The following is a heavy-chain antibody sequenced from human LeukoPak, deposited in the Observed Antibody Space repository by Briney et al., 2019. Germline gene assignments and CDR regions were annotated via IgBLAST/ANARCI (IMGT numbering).Heavy chain of an antibody. CDR2: INHSGSA. V-gene: IGHV4-34*01. J-gene: IGHJ3*02. D-gene: IGHD3-9*01. CDR3: ARDGVPYDILTFDAFDI. Sequence: PSETLSLTCAVYGGSFSNYYWTWIRQPPGKGLEWIGEINHSGSARYNPSLKSRVIISVDTSKNQFSLKLSSVTAADTAVYYCARDGVPYDILTFDAFDIWGQGTMVTVSS. CDR1: GGSFSNYY.